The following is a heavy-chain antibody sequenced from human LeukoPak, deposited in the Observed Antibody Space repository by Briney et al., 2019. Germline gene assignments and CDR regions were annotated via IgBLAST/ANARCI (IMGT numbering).Heavy chain of an antibody. D-gene: IGHD5-12*01. CDR3: VRNIVGTIGGFDI. Sequence: SETLSLTCTVPRGSISSSRYYSGWIRRPPGKGLECIGTIYYTGTTYYIPSLKSRLTISIHGSKTQFSLRLSSVTAADTALYYCVRNIVGTIGGFDIWGQGTMVTVSS. V-gene: IGHV4-39*07. J-gene: IGHJ3*02. CDR2: IYYTGTT. CDR1: RGSISSSRYY.